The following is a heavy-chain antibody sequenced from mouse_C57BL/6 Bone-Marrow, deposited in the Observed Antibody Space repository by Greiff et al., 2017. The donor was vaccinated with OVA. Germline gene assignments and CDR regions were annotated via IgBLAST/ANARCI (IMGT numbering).Heavy chain of an antibody. Sequence: EVMLVESGGDLVKPGGSLKLSCAASGITFSSYGMSWVRQTPDKRLEWVATISSGGSYTYYPDSVKGRFTISRDNAKNTLYLQMSSLKSEDTAMYYCARHGALYYGNYYAMDDWGQGTSVTVSS. CDR2: ISSGGSYT. J-gene: IGHJ4*01. CDR1: GITFSSYG. CDR3: ARHGALYYGNYYAMDD. V-gene: IGHV5-6*01. D-gene: IGHD2-1*01.